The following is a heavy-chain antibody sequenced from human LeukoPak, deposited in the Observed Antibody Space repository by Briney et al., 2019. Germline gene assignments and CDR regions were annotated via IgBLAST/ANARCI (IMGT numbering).Heavy chain of an antibody. CDR3: ARDRAATQDWVEFDP. V-gene: IGHV3-66*03. J-gene: IGHJ5*02. CDR1: GFTVSSNY. Sequence: GGSLRLSCAASGFTVSSNYMSWVRQAPGKGLEWVSLIRDSGETFYADSVKGRFTISRDNSKNTMYLQMNWLRVEDTAVYFCARDRAATQDWVEFDPWGQGTLVTVSS. D-gene: IGHD2-15*01. CDR2: IRDSGET.